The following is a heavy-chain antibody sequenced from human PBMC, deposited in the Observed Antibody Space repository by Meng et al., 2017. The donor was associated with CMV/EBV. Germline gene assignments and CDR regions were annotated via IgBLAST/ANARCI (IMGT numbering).Heavy chain of an antibody. CDR3: AADLYSGYEKYYDSSGYYY. CDR1: GFTFTSSA. CDR2: IVVGSGNT. D-gene: IGHD3-22*01. V-gene: IGHV1-58*01. Sequence: SAQVSCKASGFTFTSSAVQWVRQARGQRLEWIGWIVVGSGNTNYAQKFQERVTITRDMSTSTAYMELSSLRSEDTAVYYCAADLYSGYEKYYDSSGYYYWGQETLVTVSS. J-gene: IGHJ4*02.